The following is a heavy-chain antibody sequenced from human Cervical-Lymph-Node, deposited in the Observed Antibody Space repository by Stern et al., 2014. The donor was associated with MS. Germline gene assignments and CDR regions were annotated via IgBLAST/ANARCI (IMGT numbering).Heavy chain of an antibody. CDR2: INPNSGGT. CDR1: QYTFTGYY. V-gene: IGHV1-2*02. Sequence: QVHLVESGAEVKKPGASVKVSCKASQYTFTGYYIHWVRQAPGQGLEWMGWINPNSGGTHYAQKFQGRVTMTRDTSISTAYMELSSLRSDDTAVYYCARDGSSTSCCNWFDPWGQGTLVTVSS. J-gene: IGHJ5*02. CDR3: ARDGSSTSCCNWFDP. D-gene: IGHD2-2*01.